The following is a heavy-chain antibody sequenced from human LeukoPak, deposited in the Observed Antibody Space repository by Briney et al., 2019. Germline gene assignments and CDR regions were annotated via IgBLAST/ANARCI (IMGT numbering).Heavy chain of an antibody. CDR3: AKGMLNYYYMDA. D-gene: IGHD3-16*01. V-gene: IGHV1-3*01. J-gene: IGHJ6*03. Sequence: ASVKVSCKASGYTFTSYAMHWVRQAPGQRLEWMGWINAGNGNTKYSQKFQGRVTITRDTSASTAYMELSSLRSEDTAVYYCAKGMLNYYYMDAWGKGTTVTVSS. CDR1: GYTFTSYA. CDR2: INAGNGNT.